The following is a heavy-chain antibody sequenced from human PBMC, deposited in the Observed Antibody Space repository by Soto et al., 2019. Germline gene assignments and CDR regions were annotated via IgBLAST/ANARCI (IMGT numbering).Heavy chain of an antibody. CDR3: ARPXDSSGLGDY. Sequence: PSETLSLTCTVSGGSISSSSYYWGWIRQPPGKGLEWIGSIYYSGSTYYNPSLESRVTISVDTSKNQFSLKLSSVTAADTAVYYCARPXDSSGLGDYWGQGTLVTVSS. CDR2: IYYSGST. D-gene: IGHD3-22*01. V-gene: IGHV4-39*01. J-gene: IGHJ4*02. CDR1: GGSISSSSYY.